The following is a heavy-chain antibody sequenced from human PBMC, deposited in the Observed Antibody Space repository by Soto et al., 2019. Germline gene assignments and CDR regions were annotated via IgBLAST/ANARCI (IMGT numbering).Heavy chain of an antibody. CDR3: ASAAAVAADFDY. CDR1: GYTFTGYA. Sequence: QVQLVQSGAEEKKPGASVKVSCKASGYTFTGYAMHWVRQAPGQRLEWMGWINAGNGNTKYSQKSQGRVTITRDTSASTAYRELSSPRSEDTAVYYCASAAAVAADFDYWRQGTLVTVSS. CDR2: INAGNGNT. V-gene: IGHV1-3*05. D-gene: IGHD6-19*01. J-gene: IGHJ4*02.